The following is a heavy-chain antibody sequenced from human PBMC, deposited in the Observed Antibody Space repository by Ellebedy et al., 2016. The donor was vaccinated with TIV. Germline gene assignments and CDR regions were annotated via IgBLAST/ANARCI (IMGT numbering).Heavy chain of an antibody. V-gene: IGHV3-33*01. Sequence: GGSLRLXCAASGFTFSSYGMHWVRQAPGKGLEWVAVIWYDGSNKYYADSVKGRFTISRDNSKNTLYLQMNSLRAEDTAVYYCARVGKRGYYYMDVWGKGTTVTVSS. J-gene: IGHJ6*03. CDR1: GFTFSSYG. CDR2: IWYDGSNK. D-gene: IGHD3-10*01. CDR3: ARVGKRGYYYMDV.